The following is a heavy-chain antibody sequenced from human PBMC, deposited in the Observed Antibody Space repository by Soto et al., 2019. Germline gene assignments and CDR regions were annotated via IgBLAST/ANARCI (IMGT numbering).Heavy chain of an antibody. Sequence: GGSLRLSCAASGFTFSSYGMHWVRQAPGKGLEWVAVISYDGSNKYYADSVKGRFTISRDNSKNTLYLQMNSLRAEDTAVYYCAKDSCSGGSCYSPAFDIWGQGTMVTVSS. CDR2: ISYDGSNK. CDR3: AKDSCSGGSCYSPAFDI. V-gene: IGHV3-30*18. D-gene: IGHD2-15*01. J-gene: IGHJ3*02. CDR1: GFTFSSYG.